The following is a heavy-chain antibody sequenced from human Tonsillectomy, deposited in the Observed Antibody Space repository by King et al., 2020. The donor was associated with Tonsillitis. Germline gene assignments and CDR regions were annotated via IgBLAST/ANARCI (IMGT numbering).Heavy chain of an antibody. D-gene: IGHD2-2*01. CDR2: VNLKSGVT. J-gene: IGHJ5*02. CDR3: ARDPEYLRGWFDP. Sequence: QLVQSGAEVKKPGASVRVSCKASGYTFSDFYIHWVRQAPGQRMEWMGWVNLKSGVTNYAQGFRARVTMTRDTSITTVYMDLSRLTSDDTAMYYCARDPEYLRGWFDPWGQGTLVIVSS. V-gene: IGHV1-2*02. CDR1: GYTFSDFY.